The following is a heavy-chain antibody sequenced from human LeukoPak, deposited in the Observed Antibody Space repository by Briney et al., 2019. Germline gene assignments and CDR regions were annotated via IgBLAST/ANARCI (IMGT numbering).Heavy chain of an antibody. D-gene: IGHD3-22*01. CDR3: ARGDQGYYYDSSGTDLDY. V-gene: IGHV1-69*13. J-gene: IGHJ4*02. CDR2: IIPIFGTA. Sequence: SVKVSCKASGGTFSSYAISWVRQAPGQGLEWMGVIIPIFGTANYAQKFQGRVTITADESTSTAYMELSSLRSEDTAVYYCARGDQGYYYDSSGTDLDYWGQGTLVTVSS. CDR1: GGTFSSYA.